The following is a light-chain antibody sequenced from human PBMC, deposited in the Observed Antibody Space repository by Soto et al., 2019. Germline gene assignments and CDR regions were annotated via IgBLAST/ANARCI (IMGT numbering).Light chain of an antibody. Sequence: QSALTQPASVSGSPGQSITISCTGTSSDVGGYNYVSWYQQHPGKAPKLMIYDVSNRPSGVSNRFSGSKSGNTASLTISGLQAEDEADYYCSSYTSSSIVVGGGTKRTFL. CDR3: SSYTSSSIV. V-gene: IGLV2-14*01. J-gene: IGLJ2*01. CDR2: DVS. CDR1: SSDVGGYNY.